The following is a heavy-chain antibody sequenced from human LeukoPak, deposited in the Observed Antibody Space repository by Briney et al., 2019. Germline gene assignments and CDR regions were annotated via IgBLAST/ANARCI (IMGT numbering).Heavy chain of an antibody. Sequence: ASVKLSCKASGYTFTSYDINWVRQATGQGLELMGWMNPNRGNTGYAQKFQGRVTMTRNTSISTAYMELSSLRSEDTAVYYCARGVGSSSSHWFAPSGQGTLVTVSS. CDR1: GYTFTSYD. J-gene: IGHJ5*02. D-gene: IGHD6-6*01. CDR2: MNPNRGNT. V-gene: IGHV1-8*01. CDR3: ARGVGSSSSHWFAP.